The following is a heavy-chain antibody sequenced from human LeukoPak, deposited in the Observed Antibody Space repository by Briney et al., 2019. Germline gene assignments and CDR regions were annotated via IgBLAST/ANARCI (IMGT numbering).Heavy chain of an antibody. Sequence: ASVKVSCKASGYTFTGYYMHWVRQAPGQGLEWMGWINPNSGGTNYAQKFQGRVTMTRDTSISTAYVELSRLRSDDTAVYYCARDLLGPSAYYFDYWGQGTLVTVSS. V-gene: IGHV1-2*02. CDR1: GYTFTGYY. CDR3: ARDLLGPSAYYFDY. J-gene: IGHJ4*02. CDR2: INPNSGGT. D-gene: IGHD2-15*01.